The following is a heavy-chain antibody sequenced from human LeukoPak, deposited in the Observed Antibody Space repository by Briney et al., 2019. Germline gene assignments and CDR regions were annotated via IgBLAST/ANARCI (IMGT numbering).Heavy chain of an antibody. J-gene: IGHJ4*02. CDR3: ASRRGKKDIDY. Sequence: GGSLRLSCAASGFTVSSNYMTWVRQAPGKGLEWVSLTYSGGTPYYADSVKGRFTISRDNSKDTLYLQMSSLRVEDTAIYYCASRRGKKDIDYWGQGTLVTVSS. V-gene: IGHV3-53*01. D-gene: IGHD6-13*01. CDR2: TYSGGTP. CDR1: GFTVSSNY.